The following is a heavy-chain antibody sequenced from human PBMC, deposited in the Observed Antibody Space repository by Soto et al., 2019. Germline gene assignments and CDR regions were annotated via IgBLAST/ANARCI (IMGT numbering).Heavy chain of an antibody. CDR1: GYRFTNYW. CDR3: ARDHYGSDNYFLHY. J-gene: IGHJ4*02. D-gene: IGHD3-10*01. CDR2: IYPGDSDT. Sequence: GASLKISCKGSGYRFTNYWIGWVRQMPGKGLEWMGIIYPGDSDTRYSPSFQGQVTISADKSINTAYLQWSSLKASDTAVYYCARDHYGSDNYFLHYWGQGTLVTVSS. V-gene: IGHV5-51*01.